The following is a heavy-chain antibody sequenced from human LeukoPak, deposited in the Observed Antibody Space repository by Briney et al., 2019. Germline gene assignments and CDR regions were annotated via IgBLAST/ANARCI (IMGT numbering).Heavy chain of an antibody. J-gene: IGHJ6*02. CDR3: ARASYYDFWSGYYYYGMDV. V-gene: IGHV4-4*02. CDR2: IYHSGST. D-gene: IGHD3-3*01. CDR1: GGSISSSNW. Sequence: SETLSLTCAVSGGSISSSNWWSWVRQPPGKGLEWIGEIYHSGSTNYNPSLKSRVTISVDTSKNQFSLKLSSVTAADTAVYYCARASYYDFWSGYYYYGMDVWGQGTTVTVSS.